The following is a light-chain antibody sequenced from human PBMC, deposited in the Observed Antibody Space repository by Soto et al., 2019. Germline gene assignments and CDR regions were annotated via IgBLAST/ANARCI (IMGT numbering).Light chain of an antibody. J-gene: IGKJ5*01. Sequence: VVTQSPASLSVSPGDRVTISCRAGPISSNLAWHQQRPGQAPRLLIYGASVRATGVPARFSGSGSGTEFTLTINSLQSEDYAVYFCQQRNSWPPTFTFGQGTRLEIK. CDR2: GAS. CDR3: QQRNSWPPTFT. CDR1: PISSN. V-gene: IGKV3-15*01.